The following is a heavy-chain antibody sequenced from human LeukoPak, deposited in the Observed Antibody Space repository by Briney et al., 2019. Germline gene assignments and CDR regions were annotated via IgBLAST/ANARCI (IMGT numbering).Heavy chain of an antibody. CDR1: GGSFSGYY. CDR3: ARDAEYYYDSSGYYPFDY. J-gene: IGHJ4*02. D-gene: IGHD3-22*01. V-gene: IGHV4-34*01. CDR2: INHSGST. Sequence: SETLSLTCAVYGGSFSGYYWSWIRQPPGKGLEWIGEINHSGSTNYNPSLKSRVTISVDTSKNQFSLKLSSVTAADTAVYYCARDAEYYYDSSGYYPFDYWGQGTLVTVSS.